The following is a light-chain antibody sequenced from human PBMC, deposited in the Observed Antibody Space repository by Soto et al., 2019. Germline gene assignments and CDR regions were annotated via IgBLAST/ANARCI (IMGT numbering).Light chain of an antibody. CDR1: QSVSSYY. CDR3: QQCGSSPWT. V-gene: IGKV3-20*01. Sequence: EIVLTQSPGTLSLSPGERATLSSRASQSVSSYYLAWYQQKPGQAPRLLIYAASSRATGIPDRFSGGGSGTDFTLTISRLEPEDFAVYYCQQCGSSPWTFGQGS. CDR2: AAS. J-gene: IGKJ1*01.